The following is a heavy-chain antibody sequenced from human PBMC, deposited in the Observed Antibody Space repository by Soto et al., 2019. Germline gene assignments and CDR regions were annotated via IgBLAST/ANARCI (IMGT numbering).Heavy chain of an antibody. CDR3: ARDLEYSSSWFFAY. D-gene: IGHD6-13*01. CDR2: ISAYNGNT. V-gene: IGHV1-18*01. J-gene: IGHJ4*02. CDR1: RYTFTSCG. Sequence: GASVKVSCKESRYTFTSCGSSWVRQAPEQGLEWMGWISAYNGNTNYAQTLQGRGTMTTDTSTSTAYMELRSLRSDDTAVYYCARDLEYSSSWFFAYGRQGTLVTVSS.